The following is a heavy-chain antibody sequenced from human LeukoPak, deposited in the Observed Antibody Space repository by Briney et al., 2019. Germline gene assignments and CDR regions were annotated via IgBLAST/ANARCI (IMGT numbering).Heavy chain of an antibody. V-gene: IGHV3-23*01. Sequence: PGGSLRLSCAASGFTFSSYAMSWVRQAPVKGLEWVSVIGGSGVSTYYADSVKGRFTISRDNSKNTLYLQMNSLRGEDTAVYYCAKAGLEYGDYGYYFDSWGQGTLVTVSS. CDR2: IGGSGVST. D-gene: IGHD4-17*01. J-gene: IGHJ4*02. CDR3: AKAGLEYGDYGYYFDS. CDR1: GFTFSSYA.